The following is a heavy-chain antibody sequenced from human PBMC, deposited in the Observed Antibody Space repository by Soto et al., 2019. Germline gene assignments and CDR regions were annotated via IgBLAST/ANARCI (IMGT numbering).Heavy chain of an antibody. CDR1: GFTFSSYA. Sequence: GGSLRLSCAASGFTFSSYAMHWVRQAPGKGLEYVSAITNTGGTTYYADSVKGRFAISRDNSKNTLYLQMGSVRADDMAVYYCARILSYSSGYYYDYWGQGALVTVSS. CDR3: ARILSYSSGYYYDY. CDR2: ITNTGGTT. D-gene: IGHD3-22*01. J-gene: IGHJ4*02. V-gene: IGHV3-64*02.